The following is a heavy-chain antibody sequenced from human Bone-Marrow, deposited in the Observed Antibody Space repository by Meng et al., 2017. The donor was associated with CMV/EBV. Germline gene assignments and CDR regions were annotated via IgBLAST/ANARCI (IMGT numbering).Heavy chain of an antibody. V-gene: IGHV3-23*01. J-gene: IGHJ4*02. CDR3: AKERCSTMSCPLDY. Sequence: GASLKISCAASGFTFSSYAMSWVRHARGQGLEWVSSISGSGGTTNYADSVKGRFIISRDNSRDTLYLQMSSLRVEDTDIYYCAKERCSTMSCPLDYWGQGALVTVSS. CDR2: ISGSGGTT. CDR1: GFTFSSYA. D-gene: IGHD3-22*01.